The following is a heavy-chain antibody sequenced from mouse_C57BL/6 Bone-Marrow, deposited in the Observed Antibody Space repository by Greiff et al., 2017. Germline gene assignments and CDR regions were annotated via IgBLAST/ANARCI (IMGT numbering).Heavy chain of an antibody. J-gene: IGHJ4*01. CDR1: GFTFSDYG. D-gene: IGHD3-2*02. CDR3: VKGWLRLRRYAMDY. Sequence: EVKLVESGGGLVKPGGSLKLSCAASGFTFSDYGMHWVRQAPEKGLEWVAYISSGSSTLYYADTVKGRFTISRDNAKNTLFLQMTSLRSEDTAMYYCVKGWLRLRRYAMDYWGQGTSVTVSS. V-gene: IGHV5-17*01. CDR2: ISSGSSTL.